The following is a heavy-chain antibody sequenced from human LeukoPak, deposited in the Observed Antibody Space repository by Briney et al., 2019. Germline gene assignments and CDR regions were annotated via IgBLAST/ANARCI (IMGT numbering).Heavy chain of an antibody. J-gene: IGHJ4*01. D-gene: IGHD3-10*01. Sequence: PGALPLISSEAAGSFITSYLICWGRPLPRKVLELRGIIYPCGSDTKYNPSFQGQVTISADKSITTASLQWSSLQDSDSAMYFCVRRVASVAYWGQGTLVTVSS. CDR2: IYPCGSDT. CDR3: VRRVASVAY. V-gene: IGHV5-51*01. CDR1: GSFITSYL.